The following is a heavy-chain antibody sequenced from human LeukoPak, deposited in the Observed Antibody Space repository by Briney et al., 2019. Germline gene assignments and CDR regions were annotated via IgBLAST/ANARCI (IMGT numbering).Heavy chain of an antibody. CDR1: GGSISSSSYY. CDR2: IYYSGST. V-gene: IGHV4-39*07. D-gene: IGHD3-22*01. J-gene: IGHJ4*02. Sequence: PSQTLSLTCTVSGGSISSSSYYWGWIRQLPGKGLEWIGSIYYSGSTYYNPSLKSRVTISVDTSKNQFSLKLSSVTAADTAVYYCARWVRITMIRGFDYWGQGTLVTVSS. CDR3: ARWVRITMIRGFDY.